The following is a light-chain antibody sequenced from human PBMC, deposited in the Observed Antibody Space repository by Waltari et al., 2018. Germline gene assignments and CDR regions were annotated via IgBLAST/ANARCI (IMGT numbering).Light chain of an antibody. Sequence: EIVLTQSPGTLSLSPGERATLSCRASQSVSDDLAWYQQKPGRAPRLLISGSSTRATGIPDRFSGSGSGTDFTLTISSLEPEDFAVYFCQHYDASPWTFGQGTKVEVK. CDR1: QSVSDD. CDR3: QHYDASPWT. CDR2: GSS. J-gene: IGKJ1*01. V-gene: IGKV3-20*01.